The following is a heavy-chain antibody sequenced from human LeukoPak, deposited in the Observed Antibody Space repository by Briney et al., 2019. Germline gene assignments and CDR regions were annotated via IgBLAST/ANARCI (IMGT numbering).Heavy chain of an antibody. CDR2: ISGGGDIT. V-gene: IGHV3-23*01. Sequence: PGGSLRLSCAASGFTFSTYAMSWVRQTPAKGLEWVSVISGGGDITYYADSVKGRFTISRDNSENTVYLQMNSLRAEDTAVCYCAKDGQSFRGLFDYWGQGTLVTVSS. J-gene: IGHJ4*02. D-gene: IGHD3-10*01. CDR3: AKDGQSFRGLFDY. CDR1: GFTFSTYA.